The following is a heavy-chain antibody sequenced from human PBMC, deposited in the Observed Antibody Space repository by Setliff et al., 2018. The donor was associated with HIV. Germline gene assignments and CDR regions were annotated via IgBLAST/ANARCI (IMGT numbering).Heavy chain of an antibody. CDR2: IYHSGST. V-gene: IGHV4-30-2*01. Sequence: PSETLSLTCAVSGGSISSGGYSWSWIRQPPGKGLEWIGYIYHSGSTYYNPSLKSRVTISVDTSKNQFSLKLSSVTAADTAVYYCARAVRDGYYYYYGMDVWGQGTTVTVSS. J-gene: IGHJ6*02. CDR1: GGSISSGGYS. CDR3: ARAVRDGYYYYYGMDV.